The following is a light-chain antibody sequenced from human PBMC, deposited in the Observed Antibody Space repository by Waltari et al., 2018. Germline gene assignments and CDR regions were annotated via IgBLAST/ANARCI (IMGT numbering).Light chain of an antibody. J-gene: IGLJ2*01. Sequence: QSALTQPRSLSGSPGQSVTISCAGTSSDVGAYNHVSWYQQSPGTAPNLLIYEVNNPPVGVPDRFSASKSGNSASLTISGLRAEDEADYYCCSYAGDYTLVFGGGTKLTVL. V-gene: IGLV2-11*01. CDR2: EVN. CDR3: CSYAGDYTLV. CDR1: SSDVGAYNH.